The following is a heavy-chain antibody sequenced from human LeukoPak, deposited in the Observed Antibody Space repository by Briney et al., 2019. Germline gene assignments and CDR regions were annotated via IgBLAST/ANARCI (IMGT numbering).Heavy chain of an antibody. CDR2: IRLDGSQV. D-gene: IGHD3-22*01. CDR3: ASLVSVHSRYWDN. Sequence: ANIRLDGSQVYYVESEKGRFAISRENAKNSLYLQMNSLRADDSPVYYCASLVSVHSRYWDNWGLGTLVTVSS. J-gene: IGHJ4*02. V-gene: IGHV3-7*03.